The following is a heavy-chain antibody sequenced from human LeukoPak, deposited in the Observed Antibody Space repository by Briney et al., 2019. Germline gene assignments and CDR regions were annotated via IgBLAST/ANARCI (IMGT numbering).Heavy chain of an antibody. Sequence: SSETLSLTCTVSGGSITSSGFYWVWIRQPPGKGLEWIGSIYYSGSTQYTPSLKSRVTISVDTSKNQFSLKLSSVTAADTAVYYCARDGGPSFYYYYMDVWGKGTTVTVSS. CDR3: ARDGGPSFYYYYMDV. D-gene: IGHD3-16*01. V-gene: IGHV4-39*07. CDR1: GGSITSSGFY. CDR2: IYYSGST. J-gene: IGHJ6*03.